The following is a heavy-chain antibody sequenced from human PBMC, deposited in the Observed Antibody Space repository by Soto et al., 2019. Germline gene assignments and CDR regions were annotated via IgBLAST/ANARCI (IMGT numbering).Heavy chain of an antibody. CDR2: IIPILGIA. Sequence: GASVKVSCKASGYTFTTYYIHWVRQAPGQGLEWMGRIIPILGIANYAQKFQGRVTITADKSTSTAYMELSSLRSEDTAVYYCATVVPADIVDYWGQGTLVTVSS. J-gene: IGHJ4*02. CDR3: ATVVPADIVDY. D-gene: IGHD2-2*01. CDR1: GYTFTTYY. V-gene: IGHV1-69*02.